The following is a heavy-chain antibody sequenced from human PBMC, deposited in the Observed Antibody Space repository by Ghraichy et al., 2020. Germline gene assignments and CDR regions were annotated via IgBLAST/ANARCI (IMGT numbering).Heavy chain of an antibody. CDR3: SRAPACSSTSCTVWYFDL. J-gene: IGHJ2*01. V-gene: IGHV3-21*01. CDR1: AFTFSSYS. Sequence: GGSLRLSCAASAFTFSSYSMNWVRQTPGKGLEWVSSISSGGTHIYYADSVKGRFTISRDNAKNSLYLQMNSLRAEDTAVFYCSRAPACSSTSCTVWYFDLWGRGTLVTVSS. D-gene: IGHD2-2*01. CDR2: ISSGGTHI.